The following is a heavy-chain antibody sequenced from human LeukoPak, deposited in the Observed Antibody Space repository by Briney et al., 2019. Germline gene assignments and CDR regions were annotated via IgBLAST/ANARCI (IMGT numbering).Heavy chain of an antibody. CDR2: INHSGST. D-gene: IGHD1-26*01. CDR3: ARGRVYYPTFDY. V-gene: IGHV4-34*01. J-gene: IGHJ4*02. Sequence: SETLSLTCAVYGGSFSGYYWGWIRQPPGKGLEWIGEINHSGSTNYNPSLKSRVTISVDTSKNQFSLKLSSATAADTAVYYCARGRVYYPTFDYWGQGTLVTVSS. CDR1: GGSFSGYY.